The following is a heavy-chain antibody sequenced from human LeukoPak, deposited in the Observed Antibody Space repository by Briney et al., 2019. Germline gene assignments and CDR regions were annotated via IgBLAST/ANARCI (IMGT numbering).Heavy chain of an antibody. Sequence: GGSLRLSCAASGFTFSSYAMSWVRQAPGKGLEWVSAISGSGGSTYYADSVKGRFTISRDNSKNTLYLQMNSLRAEDTAVYYCAKDPDYDSSGYSRGGVDYWGQGTLVTVSS. CDR2: ISGSGGST. D-gene: IGHD3-22*01. V-gene: IGHV3-23*01. CDR1: GFTFSSYA. CDR3: AKDPDYDSSGYSRGGVDY. J-gene: IGHJ4*02.